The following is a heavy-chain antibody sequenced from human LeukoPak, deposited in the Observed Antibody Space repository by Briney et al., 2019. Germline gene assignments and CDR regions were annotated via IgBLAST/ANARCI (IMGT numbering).Heavy chain of an antibody. D-gene: IGHD6-6*01. J-gene: IGHJ4*02. Sequence: GGSLRLSCAASGFTFTDYWMNWVRQAPGKGLEWVANIKQDGTEKYYVDSVKGRFTISRDNAKNSLYLQMNSLRAEDTAVYFCARASISSSAVPNFWGQGTLVTVFS. CDR2: IKQDGTEK. CDR1: GFTFTDYW. V-gene: IGHV3-7*04. CDR3: ARASISSSAVPNF.